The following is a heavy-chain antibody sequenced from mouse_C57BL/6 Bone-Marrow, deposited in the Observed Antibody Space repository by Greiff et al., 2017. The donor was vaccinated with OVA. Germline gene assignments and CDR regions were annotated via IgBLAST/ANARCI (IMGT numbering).Heavy chain of an antibody. D-gene: IGHD2-1*01. J-gene: IGHJ2*01. CDR2: IDPENGDT. CDR3: TSYGNCDY. CDR1: GFNIKDDY. V-gene: IGHV14-4*01. Sequence: VQLKESGAELVRPGASVKLSCTASGFNIKDDYMHWVKQRPEQGLEWIGWIDPENGDTEYASKFQGKATITADTSSNTAYLQLSSLTSEDTAVYYGTSYGNCDYWGQGTTLTVSS.